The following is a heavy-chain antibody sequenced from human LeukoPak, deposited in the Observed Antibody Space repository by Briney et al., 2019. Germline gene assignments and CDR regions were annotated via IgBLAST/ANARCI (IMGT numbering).Heavy chain of an antibody. CDR3: ARGLGGSGDP. CDR2: ISGSGGST. CDR1: GFTFSSYA. D-gene: IGHD3-10*01. J-gene: IGHJ5*02. Sequence: PGGSLRLSCAASGFTFSSYAMNWVRQAPGKGLEWVSVISGSGGSTYYADSVKGRFTISRDNAKNSLYLQMNSLRAEDTAVYYCARGLGGSGDPWGQGTLVTVSS. V-gene: IGHV3-23*01.